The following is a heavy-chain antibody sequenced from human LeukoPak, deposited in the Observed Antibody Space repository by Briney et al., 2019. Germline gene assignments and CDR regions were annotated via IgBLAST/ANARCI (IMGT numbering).Heavy chain of an antibody. CDR3: AKGAGYATTWRFDS. J-gene: IGHJ4*02. V-gene: IGHV3-23*01. CDR1: GFTFSSYA. Sequence: GGSLRLSCAASGFTFSSYAMNWVRQAPGKGLEWVSAITGGSTDTNYADSVRGRFTISRDDSKNTLHLQINSLRAEDTAVYYCAKGAGYATTWRFDSWGQGTLVAVSS. CDR2: ITGGSTDT. D-gene: IGHD1-26*01.